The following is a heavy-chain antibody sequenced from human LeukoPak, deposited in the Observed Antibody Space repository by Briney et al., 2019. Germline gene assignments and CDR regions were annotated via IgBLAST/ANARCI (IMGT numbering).Heavy chain of an antibody. V-gene: IGHV1-69*13. J-gene: IGHJ4*02. CDR1: GDTFSSYA. Sequence: GASVKVSCKASGDTFSSYAISWVRQAPGQGLEWMGGIIPIFGTANYAQKFQGRVTITADESTSTAYMELSSLRSEDTAVYYCARRTFGGVFDYWGQGTLVTVSS. CDR2: IIPIFGTA. D-gene: IGHD3-16*01. CDR3: ARRTFGGVFDY.